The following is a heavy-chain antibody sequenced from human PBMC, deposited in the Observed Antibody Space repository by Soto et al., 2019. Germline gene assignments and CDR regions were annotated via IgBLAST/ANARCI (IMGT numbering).Heavy chain of an antibody. CDR1: GFTFTSSA. D-gene: IGHD3-10*01. V-gene: IGHV1-58*02. CDR2: IVVGSGNT. J-gene: IGHJ4*02. CDR3: AAVIYYYGSGSTRGLYFGY. Sequence: SVKVSCKASGFTFTSSAMQWVRQARGQRLEWIGWIVVGSGNTNYAQKFQERVTITRDMSTSTAYMELSSLRFEDTAVYYCAAVIYYYGSGSTRGLYFGYWGQGTLVTSPQ.